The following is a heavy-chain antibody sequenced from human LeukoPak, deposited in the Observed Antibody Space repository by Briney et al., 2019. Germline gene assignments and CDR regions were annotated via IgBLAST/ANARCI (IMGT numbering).Heavy chain of an antibody. Sequence: GGSLRLSCAASGFTFSSYSMNWVRQAPGKGLEWVSSISSSSSYIYYADSVKGRFTISRDNAKNSLYLQMNSLRAEDTAVYYCARHVSEWGQAMVVDYWGQGTLVTVSS. J-gene: IGHJ4*02. V-gene: IGHV3-21*01. CDR2: ISSSSSYI. CDR3: ARHVSEWGQAMVVDY. D-gene: IGHD5-18*01. CDR1: GFTFSSYS.